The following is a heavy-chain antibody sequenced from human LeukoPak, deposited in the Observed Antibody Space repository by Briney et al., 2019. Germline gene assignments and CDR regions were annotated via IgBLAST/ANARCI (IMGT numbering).Heavy chain of an antibody. D-gene: IGHD3-22*01. J-gene: IGHJ4*02. CDR2: ISGSSSYI. CDR1: GFTFSSYS. V-gene: IGHV3-21*01. CDR3: ARDYYDSSGYYHGDY. Sequence: GGSLRLSCAASGFTFSSYSMNWVRQAPEKGLEWVSSISGSSSYIFYADSVKGRFTISRDNAKNSLYLQTNSLRAEDTAVYYCARDYYDSSGYYHGDYWGQGTLVTVSS.